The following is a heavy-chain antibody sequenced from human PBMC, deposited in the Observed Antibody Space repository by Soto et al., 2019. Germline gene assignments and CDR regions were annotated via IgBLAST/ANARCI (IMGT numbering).Heavy chain of an antibody. CDR3: AKDLEGVVVVPAAILDY. V-gene: IGHV3-30*18. J-gene: IGHJ4*02. CDR1: GFTFSSYG. CDR2: ISYDGSNK. D-gene: IGHD2-2*02. Sequence: HPGGSLRLSCAASGFTFSSYGMHWVRQAPGKGLEWVAVISYDGSNKYYADSVKGRFTISRDNSKNTLYLQMNSLRAEDTAVYYCAKDLEGVVVVPAAILDYWGQGTLVTVSS.